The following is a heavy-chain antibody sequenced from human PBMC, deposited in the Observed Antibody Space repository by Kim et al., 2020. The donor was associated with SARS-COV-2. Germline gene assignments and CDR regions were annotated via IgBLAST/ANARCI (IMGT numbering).Heavy chain of an antibody. CDR2: ISGRDGNT. CDR3: ARTTVALSDYYYMDV. CDR1: GYTFSSYG. V-gene: IGHV1-18*01. Sequence: ASVKVSCKASGYTFSSYGINWVRQASGQGLEWMGWISGRDGNTKYTQKIQGRVSMTTDTYTSTAYMELRSLTSDDTAIYFCARTTVALSDYYYMDVWGKGATVTVS. D-gene: IGHD4-17*01. J-gene: IGHJ6*03.